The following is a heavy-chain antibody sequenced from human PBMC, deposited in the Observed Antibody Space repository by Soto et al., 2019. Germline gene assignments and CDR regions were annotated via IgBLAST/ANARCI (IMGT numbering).Heavy chain of an antibody. J-gene: IGHJ1*01. V-gene: IGHV4-31*03. CDR3: AKMERTQLWLLVQN. D-gene: IGHD5-18*01. CDR2: ITYGGSI. CDR1: GASITNDAFF. Sequence: SETLSLSCTVSGASITNDAFFWTWVRQDPEKGLEWLAYITYGGSIYYDPSLRSRLTVSIDKSKSQFSLNVRSVTAADTAVYYCAKMERTQLWLLVQNWGQG.